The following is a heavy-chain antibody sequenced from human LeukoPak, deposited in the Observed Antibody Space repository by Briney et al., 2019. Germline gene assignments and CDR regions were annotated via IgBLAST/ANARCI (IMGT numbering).Heavy chain of an antibody. J-gene: IGHJ4*02. V-gene: IGHV3-23*01. CDR1: GFTFSSYA. CDR3: AKATPASGYDYVFDY. Sequence: GGSLRLSCAASGFTFSSYAMRWVRQAPGKGLEWVSGISGSGGSTYYADSVKGRFSISRDNSKNTLHLQMNSLRAEDTAVYYCAKATPASGYDYVFDYWGQGTLVTVSS. CDR2: ISGSGGST. D-gene: IGHD5-12*01.